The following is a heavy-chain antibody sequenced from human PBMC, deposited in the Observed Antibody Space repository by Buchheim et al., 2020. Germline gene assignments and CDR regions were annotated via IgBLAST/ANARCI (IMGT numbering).Heavy chain of an antibody. CDR2: INYSGRT. J-gene: IGHJ6*02. Sequence: QVQLQESGPGVVKPSETLSLTCTVSGGSINRYYWSWIRQAPGKGLEWIGYINYSGRTNYNPSLKSRVTMSLDTSKNQVSLRLSSVTAADTAVYYCVGKSRQDYDDYYYYYGVDVWGQGTT. CDR1: GGSINRYY. V-gene: IGHV4-59*08. D-gene: IGHD4-17*01. CDR3: VGKSRQDYDDYYYYYGVDV.